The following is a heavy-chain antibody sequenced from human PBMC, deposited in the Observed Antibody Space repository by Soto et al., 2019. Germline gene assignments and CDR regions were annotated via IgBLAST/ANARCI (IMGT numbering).Heavy chain of an antibody. V-gene: IGHV3-23*01. Sequence: GGSLRLSCAASGFTFSNYAMSWVRQAPGKGLEWVSAISGIGGSTYYADSVKGRLTISRDNSKNTLYQQMNRLRAEDTAVYYCAKGPYGSSSPPTYYDYWGQGTPVTVSS. CDR1: GFTFSNYA. CDR2: ISGIGGST. J-gene: IGHJ4*02. D-gene: IGHD2-2*01. CDR3: AKGPYGSSSPPTYYDY.